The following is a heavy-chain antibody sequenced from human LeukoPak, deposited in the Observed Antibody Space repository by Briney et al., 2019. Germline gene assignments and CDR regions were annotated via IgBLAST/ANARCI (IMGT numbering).Heavy chain of an antibody. CDR2: IYYSGST. V-gene: IGHV4-39*07. CDR3: ASVPRTVTPGYYYYMDV. J-gene: IGHJ6*03. Sequence: SETLSLTCTVSGGSISSSSYYWGWIRQPPRKGLEWIGSIYYSGSTYYNPSLKSRVTISVDTSKNQFSLKLSSVTAADTAVYYCASVPRTVTPGYYYYMDVWGKGTTVTVSS. D-gene: IGHD4-11*01. CDR1: GGSISSSSYY.